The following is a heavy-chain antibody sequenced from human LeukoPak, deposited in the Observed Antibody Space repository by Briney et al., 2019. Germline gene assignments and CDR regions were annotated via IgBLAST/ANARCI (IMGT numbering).Heavy chain of an antibody. V-gene: IGHV4-34*01. CDR1: GGSFSGYY. D-gene: IGHD3-10*01. CDR3: VGSMVRGVIRSDWFDP. Sequence: SETLSLTCAVYGGSFSGYYWSWIRQPPGKGLEWIGEINHSGSTNYNPSLKSRVTIPVDTSKNQFSLKLSSVTAADTAVYYCVGSMVRGVIRSDWFDPWGQGTLVTVSS. J-gene: IGHJ5*02. CDR2: INHSGST.